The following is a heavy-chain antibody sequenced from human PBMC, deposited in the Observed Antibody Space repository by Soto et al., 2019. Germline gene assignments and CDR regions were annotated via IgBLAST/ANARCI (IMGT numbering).Heavy chain of an antibody. J-gene: IGHJ5*02. CDR2: IYHSGST. V-gene: IGHV4-30-2*01. CDR3: AREARPWYWFDP. Sequence: SETLSLTCAVSGGSISSGGYSWSWIRQPPGKGLEWIGYIYHSGSTYYNPSLKSRVTISVDRSKNQFSLKLSSVTAADTAVYYCAREARPWYWFDPWGQGTLVTVSS. D-gene: IGHD6-6*01. CDR1: GGSISSGGYS.